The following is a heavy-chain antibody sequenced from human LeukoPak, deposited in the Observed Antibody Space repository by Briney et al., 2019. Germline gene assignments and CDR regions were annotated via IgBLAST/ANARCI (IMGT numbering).Heavy chain of an antibody. CDR1: RFTVSSNY. V-gene: IGHV3-53*01. J-gene: IGHJ4*02. D-gene: IGHD4-11*01. Sequence: GGSLRLSCATSRFTVSSNYMSWVRQAPGKGLEWVSAIYSEGSTYYLDSVRGRFTISRDSSNNTLYLQMNSLRADDTAVYYCARLHRRQFTSFDYWGQGTLITVS. CDR2: IYSEGST. CDR3: ARLHRRQFTSFDY.